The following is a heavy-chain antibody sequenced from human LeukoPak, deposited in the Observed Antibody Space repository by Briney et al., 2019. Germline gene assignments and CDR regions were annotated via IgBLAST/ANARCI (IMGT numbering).Heavy chain of an antibody. V-gene: IGHV4-59*01. CDR3: AAQGRYSSGWRADY. J-gene: IGHJ4*02. CDR2: IYYSGST. Sequence: SETLSLTCTVSGGSISGYSWSWIRQPPGKGLEWIGYIYYSGSTNYNPSLKSRVTISVDTSKKQFSLKLSSVTAADTAVYYCAAQGRYSSGWRADYWGQGTLVTVSS. CDR1: GGSISGYS. D-gene: IGHD6-19*01.